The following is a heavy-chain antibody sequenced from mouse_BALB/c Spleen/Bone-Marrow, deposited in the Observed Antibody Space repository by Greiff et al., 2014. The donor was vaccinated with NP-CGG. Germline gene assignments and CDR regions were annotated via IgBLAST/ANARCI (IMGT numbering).Heavy chain of an antibody. Sequence: QVQLQQSGAELVRPGASVKVSCKASGYTFTSYWINWVKQRPGQGLEWIGNIYPSDSYTNYNQNFKDKVTLTVDKSSSTAYMQLSSPTSEDSAVYYCTRQYGNYYAMDYWGQGTSVTVSS. CDR2: IYPSDSYT. J-gene: IGHJ4*01. CDR1: GYTFTSYW. CDR3: TRQYGNYYAMDY. D-gene: IGHD2-10*02. V-gene: IGHV1-69*02.